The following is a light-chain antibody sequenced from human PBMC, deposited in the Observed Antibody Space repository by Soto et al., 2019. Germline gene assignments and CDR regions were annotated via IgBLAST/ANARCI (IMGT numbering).Light chain of an antibody. CDR1: QSVNSNY. V-gene: IGKV3-20*01. Sequence: NGFTHSPFSLSLHPRERATLSCSASQSVNSNYLAWYQQKPGQAPRLLIYGASTRATGTPDRFSGSGSGTDFTLTISRLEHEDYGMYYCNTF. CDR3: NT. J-gene: IGKJ4*02. CDR2: GAS.